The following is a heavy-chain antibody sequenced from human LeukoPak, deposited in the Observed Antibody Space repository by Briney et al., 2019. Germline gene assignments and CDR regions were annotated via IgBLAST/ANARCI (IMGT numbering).Heavy chain of an antibody. CDR1: GFTFSSYS. Sequence: GGSLRLSCAASGFTFSSYSMNWVRQAPGKGLEWVSAISGSGGSTYYADSVKGRFTISRDNSKNTLYLQMNSLRAEDTAVYYCAKCRRSSGYYFSPDYWGQGTLVTVSS. J-gene: IGHJ4*02. CDR3: AKCRRSSGYYFSPDY. CDR2: ISGSGGST. D-gene: IGHD3-22*01. V-gene: IGHV3-23*01.